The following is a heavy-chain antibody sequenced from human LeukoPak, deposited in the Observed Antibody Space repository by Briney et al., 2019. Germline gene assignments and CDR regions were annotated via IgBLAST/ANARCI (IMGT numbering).Heavy chain of an antibody. CDR1: GGSFSGYY. V-gene: IGHV4-34*01. J-gene: IGHJ2*01. CDR2: INHSGST. D-gene: IGHD2-15*01. Sequence: SETLSLTCAVYGGSFSGYYWSWIRQPPGKGLEWIGEINHSGSTNYNPSLKSRVTISVDTSKNQFSLKLSSVTAADTAVYYCARGERCLVAAQFDLWGRGTLVTVSS. CDR3: ARGERCLVAAQFDL.